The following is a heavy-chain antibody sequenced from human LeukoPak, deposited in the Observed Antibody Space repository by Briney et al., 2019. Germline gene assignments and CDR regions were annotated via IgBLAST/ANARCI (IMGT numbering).Heavy chain of an antibody. CDR3: ARHLRLWQNWFDP. D-gene: IGHD5-18*01. V-gene: IGHV5-51*01. Sequence: PGGSLEISCQGSGYSFTNYWIGWVRQLPGKGPEWMGIIYPGDSDTSYSPSFQGQVTISADKSISTAYLQWSRLKASDTAMYYCARHLRLWQNWFDPWGQGTLVTVSS. CDR2: IYPGDSDT. J-gene: IGHJ5*02. CDR1: GYSFTNYW.